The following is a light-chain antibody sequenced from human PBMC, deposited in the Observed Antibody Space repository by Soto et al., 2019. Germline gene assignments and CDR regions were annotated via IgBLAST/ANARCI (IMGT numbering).Light chain of an antibody. CDR3: QQYHSYPWT. Sequence: DIQMTQSPSIPSASVGDRVTITCRASQSISSWLAWFQQMPGKAPNLLIYKASNLQSGVPSRFSGSGSGTDFTLTITSLQPDDFATYYCQQYHSYPWTFGQGTRVDVK. CDR2: KAS. CDR1: QSISSW. J-gene: IGKJ1*01. V-gene: IGKV1-5*03.